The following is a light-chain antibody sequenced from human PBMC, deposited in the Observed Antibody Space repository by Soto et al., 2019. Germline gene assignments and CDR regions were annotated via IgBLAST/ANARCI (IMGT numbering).Light chain of an antibody. J-gene: IGKJ1*01. CDR2: WAS. V-gene: IGKV4-1*01. Sequence: DIVMTQSPDSLAVSLGETAAINCKSNQSLFFTSNKKNYLAWYRQKPGQPPKLIISWASARESGVPDRFSGGGSGTDFTLTINSLQAEDVAVYYCQQDYGTPTFGHGTKVEI. CDR1: QSLFFTSNKKNY. CDR3: QQDYGTPT.